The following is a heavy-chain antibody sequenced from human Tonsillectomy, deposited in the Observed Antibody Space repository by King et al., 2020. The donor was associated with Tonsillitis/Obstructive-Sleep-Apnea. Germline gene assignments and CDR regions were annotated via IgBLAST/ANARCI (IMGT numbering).Heavy chain of an antibody. D-gene: IGHD6-13*01. V-gene: IGHV3-7*03. CDR1: GFTFSNYW. J-gene: IGHJ4*02. Sequence: VQLEESGGGLVQPGGSLRLSCAASGFTFSNYWMSWVRQAPGKGLEWVANIKQDGSEKYYVDSVKGRFTISRDNAKNSLYLQMNSLRAEDTAVYYCARAQYSSWDYWGQGTLVTVSS. CDR2: IKQDGSEK. CDR3: ARAQYSSWDY.